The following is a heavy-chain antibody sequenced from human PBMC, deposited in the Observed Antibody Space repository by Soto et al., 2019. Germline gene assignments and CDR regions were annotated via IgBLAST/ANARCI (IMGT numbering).Heavy chain of an antibody. CDR3: GRDLTAFGVVVIGAPDY. Sequence: GGSLRLSCAGSGFTFSTYPMHWVRQAPGKGLEWVALISYDGSNKYHAGSVKGRFTISRDNSKNTLYLQMNRLRAEDTAVYYCGRDLTAFGVVVIGAPDYWGQGTLVTVSS. CDR2: ISYDGSNK. J-gene: IGHJ4*02. CDR1: GFTFSTYP. V-gene: IGHV3-30-3*01. D-gene: IGHD3-3*01.